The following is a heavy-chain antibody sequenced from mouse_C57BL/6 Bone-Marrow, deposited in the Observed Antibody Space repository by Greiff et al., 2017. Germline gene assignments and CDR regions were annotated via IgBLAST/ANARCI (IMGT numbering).Heavy chain of an antibody. V-gene: IGHV1-4*01. CDR2: INPSSGYT. D-gene: IGHD2-2*01. CDR3: ARWGLRRGAWFAY. J-gene: IGHJ3*01. CDR1: GYTFTSYT. Sequence: VQLQQSGAELARPGASVKMSCKASGYTFTSYTMHWVKQRPGQGLEWIGYINPSSGYTKYNQKFKDKATLTADKSSSTAYMQLSSLTSDDSAVYYCARWGLRRGAWFAYWGQGTLVTVAA.